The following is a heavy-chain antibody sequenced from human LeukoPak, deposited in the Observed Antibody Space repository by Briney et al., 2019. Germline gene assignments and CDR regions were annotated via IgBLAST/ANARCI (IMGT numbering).Heavy chain of an antibody. CDR1: GFTFSSYA. CDR3: AREDRGYSYGPYYFDY. V-gene: IGHV3-30-3*01. Sequence: GGSLRLSCAASGFTFSSYAMHWVRQAPGKGLEWVAVISYDGSNKYYADSVKGRFTISRDNSKNTRYLHMNSLRAEATAVSYCAREDRGYSYGPYYFDYWGQGTLVTVSS. J-gene: IGHJ4*02. CDR2: ISYDGSNK. D-gene: IGHD5-18*01.